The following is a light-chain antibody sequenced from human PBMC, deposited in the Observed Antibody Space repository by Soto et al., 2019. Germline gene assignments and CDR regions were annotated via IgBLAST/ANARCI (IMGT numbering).Light chain of an antibody. V-gene: IGKV1-5*03. CDR3: QQYNSYSPWT. Sequence: DIQMTQCAATLCASVGDRVTITCRASQSISSWLAWYQQKPGKALKLLIYKASSLESGVPSRFSGSGSWTEFTLTISSLQPDDFATYCCQQYNSYSPWTFGQGAKVDIK. CDR1: QSISSW. J-gene: IGKJ1*01. CDR2: KAS.